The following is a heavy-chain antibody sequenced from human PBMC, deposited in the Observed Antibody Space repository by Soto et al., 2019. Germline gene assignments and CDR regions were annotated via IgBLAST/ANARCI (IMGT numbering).Heavy chain of an antibody. Sequence: PSETLSLTCTVSGGSISSYYWSWIRQPPGKGLEWIGYIYYSGSTNYNPSLKSRVTISVDTSKNQFSLKLSSVTAADTAVYYCARASRGDILTGYYSYYYYYYMDVWGKGTTVTVSS. V-gene: IGHV4-59*08. J-gene: IGHJ6*03. CDR1: GGSISSYY. CDR3: ARASRGDILTGYYSYYYYYYMDV. D-gene: IGHD3-9*01. CDR2: IYYSGST.